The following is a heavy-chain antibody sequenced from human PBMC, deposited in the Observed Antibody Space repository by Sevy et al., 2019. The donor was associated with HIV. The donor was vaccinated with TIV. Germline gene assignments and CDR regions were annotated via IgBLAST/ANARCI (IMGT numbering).Heavy chain of an antibody. CDR2: ISGSGGST. J-gene: IGHJ4*02. CDR3: RGVGLTTAFDY. CDR1: GFIFNSYG. Sequence: GGSLRLSCAASGFIFNSYGMSWVRQAPGKGLEWVSAISGSGGSTYYVDSVKGRFTISRDNSRRMVYLEMNSLRAEETAVYYCRGVGLTTAFDYWGQGTLVTVSS. V-gene: IGHV3-23*01. D-gene: IGHD1-26*01.